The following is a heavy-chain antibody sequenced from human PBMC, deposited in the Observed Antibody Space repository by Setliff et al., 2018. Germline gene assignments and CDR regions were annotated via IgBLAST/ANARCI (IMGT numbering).Heavy chain of an antibody. D-gene: IGHD5-12*01. Sequence: SQTLSLTCTVSGGSISTYYWSWIRQPPGKGLEWIGYVYYSGIANYSPSLKSRLTVSVDTSKNQFSLKLRSVTAADTAVYYCARGGTFRYFDYWGQGTPVTSPQ. V-gene: IGHV4-59*01. CDR2: VYYSGIA. CDR3: ARGGTFRYFDY. CDR1: GGSISTYY. J-gene: IGHJ4*02.